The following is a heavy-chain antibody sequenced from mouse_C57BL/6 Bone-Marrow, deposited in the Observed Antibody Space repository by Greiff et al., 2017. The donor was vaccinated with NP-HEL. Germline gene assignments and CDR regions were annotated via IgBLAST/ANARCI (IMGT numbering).Heavy chain of an antibody. CDR2: IYIGNGYT. J-gene: IGHJ2*01. CDR3: ARSWYPDY. Sequence: VQLQQSGAELVRPGSSVKMSCKTSGYTFTSYGINWVKQRPGQGLEWIGYIYIGNGYTEYNAKFKGKATLTSDTSSSTAYMQLSSLTSEDSAIXFCARSWYPDYWGQGPTLTVSS. D-gene: IGHD1-1*02. V-gene: IGHV1-58*01. CDR1: GYTFTSYG.